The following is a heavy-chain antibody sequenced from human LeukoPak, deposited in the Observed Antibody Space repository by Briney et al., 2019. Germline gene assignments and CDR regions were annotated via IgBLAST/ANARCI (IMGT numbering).Heavy chain of an antibody. Sequence: SETLSLTCAVYCGSFSGYYWSWIRQPPGKGLEWIGEINHSGSTNYNPPLKSRVTISVDTSKNQFSLKLSSVTAADTAVYYCARLCPGSCYPGERRVYNYGSLNYYYYYGMDVWGQGTTVTVSS. V-gene: IGHV4-34*01. D-gene: IGHD5-18*01. CDR1: CGSFSGYY. J-gene: IGHJ6*02. CDR2: INHSGST. CDR3: ARLCPGSCYPGERRVYNYGSLNYYYYYGMDV.